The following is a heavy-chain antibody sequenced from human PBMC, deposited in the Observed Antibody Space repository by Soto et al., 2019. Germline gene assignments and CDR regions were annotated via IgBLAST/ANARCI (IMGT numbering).Heavy chain of an antibody. D-gene: IGHD1-1*01. CDR1: GFTLSRYG. J-gene: IGHJ6*02. CDR3: ARGAEHQLLSRDYFYGMDV. Sequence: QVQLVESGGGVVQPGRSLRLSCAASGFTLSRYGMHWVRQAPGKGLEWVAVISFEGNTQYYADSVKGRFTISRDNSNDTLSLQIHSLRPEDTAVYYCARGAEHQLLSRDYFYGMDVWGQGTTVSVSS. CDR2: ISFEGNTQ. V-gene: IGHV3-30*05.